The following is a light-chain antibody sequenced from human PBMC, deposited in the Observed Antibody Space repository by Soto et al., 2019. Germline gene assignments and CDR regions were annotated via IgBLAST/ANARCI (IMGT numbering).Light chain of an antibody. J-gene: IGKJ1*01. CDR3: QNYNGAPWT. CDR1: QGISNY. CDR2: AAS. Sequence: DIQMTQSPSSLSASVGDRVTITCRASQGISNYLVWYQQKPGKVPKLLIYAASTLQAGVPSRFSGSGSGTDFTLTISSLQPEDVANSYCQNYNGAPWTFGQGTKVEIK. V-gene: IGKV1-27*01.